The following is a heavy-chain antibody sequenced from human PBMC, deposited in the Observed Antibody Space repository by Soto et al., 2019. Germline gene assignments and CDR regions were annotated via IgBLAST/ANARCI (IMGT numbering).Heavy chain of an antibody. D-gene: IGHD3-22*01. CDR1: GGSISSYY. J-gene: IGHJ5*02. V-gene: IGHV4-59*01. CDR2: IYYSGST. Sequence: PSETLSLTCTVSGGSISSYYWSWIRQPPGKGLEWIGYIYYSGSTNYNPSLKSRVTISVDTSKNQFSLKLSSVTAADTAVYYCASSQSDSSGYYYGWIWFDPWGQGTLVTVSS. CDR3: ASSQSDSSGYYYGWIWFDP.